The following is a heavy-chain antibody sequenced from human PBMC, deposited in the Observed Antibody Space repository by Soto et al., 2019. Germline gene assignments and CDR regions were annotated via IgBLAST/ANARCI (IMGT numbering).Heavy chain of an antibody. D-gene: IGHD2-15*01. CDR3: ARSIDLKYIVVVVAASYGMDV. V-gene: IGHV1-8*02. J-gene: IGHJ6*02. CDR2: MNPNSGNT. Sequence: ASVKVSCKASGYTFTTYFLHWVRQAPGQGLEWMGWMNPNSGNTGYAQKFQGRVTMTRNTSISTAYMELSSLRSEDTAVYYCARSIDLKYIVVVVAASYGMDVWGQGTTVTVSS. CDR1: GYTFTTYF.